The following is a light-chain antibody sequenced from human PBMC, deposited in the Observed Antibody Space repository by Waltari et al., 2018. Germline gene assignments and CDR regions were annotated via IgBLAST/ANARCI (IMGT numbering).Light chain of an antibody. CDR1: QSVFSRPNSKNY. CDR2: WAS. V-gene: IGKV4-1*01. J-gene: IGKJ1*01. Sequence: DIVMTQSPDSLAVSLGERATINCKSSQSVFSRPNSKNYLAWFQQKPGQPPKLLSYWASARESWVPDRFSGSGSRTDFTLTISSLQAEDVAVYYCQQSYSSPRTFGQGTRVQIK. CDR3: QQSYSSPRT.